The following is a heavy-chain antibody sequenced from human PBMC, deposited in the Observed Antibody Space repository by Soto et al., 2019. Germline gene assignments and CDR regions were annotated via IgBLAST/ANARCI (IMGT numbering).Heavy chain of an antibody. CDR1: GYSFTSYW. CDR3: ARSMGYCSGGSCWELFDY. Sequence: PGESLKISCKGSGYSFTSYWIGWVRQMPGKGLEWMGIIYPGDSDTRYSPSFQGQVTISADKSISTAYLQWSSLKASDTAMYYCARSMGYCSGGSCWELFDYWGQGTLVTVSS. D-gene: IGHD2-15*01. V-gene: IGHV5-51*01. J-gene: IGHJ4*02. CDR2: IYPGDSDT.